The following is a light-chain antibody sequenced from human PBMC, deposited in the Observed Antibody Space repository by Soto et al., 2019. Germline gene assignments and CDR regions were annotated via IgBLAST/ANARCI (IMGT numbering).Light chain of an antibody. Sequence: EIVLTQSPATLSVSPGERATLSCRASQSVGNNFAWYQQKPGQAPRLLIFGTSTRATGVPARFSGSGSGTEFTLTISSLQSEDSAVYYCQQYGDWPLTFGGGAKVEIE. CDR1: QSVGNN. CDR2: GTS. V-gene: IGKV3-15*01. CDR3: QQYGDWPLT. J-gene: IGKJ4*01.